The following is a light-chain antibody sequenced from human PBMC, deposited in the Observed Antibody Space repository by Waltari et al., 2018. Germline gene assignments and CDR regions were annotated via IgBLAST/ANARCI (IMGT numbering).Light chain of an antibody. CDR2: LAS. J-gene: IGKJ2*01. CDR3: QQSYITAYT. V-gene: IGKV1-39*01. CDR1: QSISTS. Sequence: IEMTQSPSSLSASEGGRVTIPCRASQSISTSLNWYQQIPGNAPKLLIYLASTLQSGVPSRFSGSGSGTDFSLTISSLQPEDFATYYCQQSYITAYTFGQGTKVEIQ.